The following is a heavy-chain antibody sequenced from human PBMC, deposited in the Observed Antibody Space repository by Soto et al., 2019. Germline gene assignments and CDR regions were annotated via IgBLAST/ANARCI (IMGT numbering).Heavy chain of an antibody. Sequence: GGSLRLSCAASGFISTNYAMGWVRQAPGKGLEWVSLINGGGDTTYYADSVKGRFTVSRDNSKSILYLQMNSLRVDDTAVFYWATQGFRRTSGTTWGQGTLVTVSS. D-gene: IGHD1-1*01. CDR3: ATQGFRRTSGTT. J-gene: IGHJ4*02. CDR2: INGGGDTT. CDR1: GFISTNYA. V-gene: IGHV3-23*01.